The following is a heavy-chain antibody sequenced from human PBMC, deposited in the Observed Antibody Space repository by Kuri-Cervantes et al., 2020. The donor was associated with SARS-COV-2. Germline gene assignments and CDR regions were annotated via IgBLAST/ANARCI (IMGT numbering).Heavy chain of an antibody. CDR1: GFTFSDYY. Sequence: GESLKISCAASGFTFSDYYMSWIRQAPGKGLEWVSAISGSGGSTYYADSVKGRFTISRDNSKNTLYLQMNSLRAEDTAVYYCAKGDYCSSTSCYSYYYYYGMDVWGQGTTVTVSS. D-gene: IGHD2-2*01. CDR2: ISGSGGST. J-gene: IGHJ6*02. V-gene: IGHV3-23*01. CDR3: AKGDYCSSTSCYSYYYYYGMDV.